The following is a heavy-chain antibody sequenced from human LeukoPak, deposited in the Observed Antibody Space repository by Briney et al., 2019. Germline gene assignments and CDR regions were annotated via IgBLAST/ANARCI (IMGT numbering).Heavy chain of an antibody. J-gene: IGHJ1*01. Sequence: SETLSLTCTVSGGSISGYYWSWFRQPPGKGLEWIGYIYDSGSTNYNPSLKSRVTISLDTPKSQFSLKLTSVTAADTAVYYCARHEPPYSRGWGYFQHGGQGTLVTVSS. D-gene: IGHD6-19*01. CDR1: GGSISGYY. CDR3: ARHEPPYSRGWGYFQH. CDR2: IYDSGST. V-gene: IGHV4-59*08.